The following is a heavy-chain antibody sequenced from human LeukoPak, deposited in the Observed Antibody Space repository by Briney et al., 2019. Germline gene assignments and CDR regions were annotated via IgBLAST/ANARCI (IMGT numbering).Heavy chain of an antibody. J-gene: IGHJ3*02. Sequence: PRGSLRLSCAASGFTFSSYDMHWVRQATGKGLEWVSAIGTAGDTYYPGSVKGRFTISRENAKNSLYLQMNSLRAGDTAVYYCARAITMTHAFDIWGQGTMVTVSS. CDR1: GFTFSSYD. CDR2: IGTAGDT. CDR3: ARAITMTHAFDI. V-gene: IGHV3-13*01. D-gene: IGHD3-22*01.